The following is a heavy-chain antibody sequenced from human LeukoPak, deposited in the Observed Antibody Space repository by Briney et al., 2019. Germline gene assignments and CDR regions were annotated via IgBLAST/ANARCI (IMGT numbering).Heavy chain of an antibody. CDR3: ARVASRAYLQYFFDY. D-gene: IGHD6-6*01. CDR1: GFTFNNYG. V-gene: IGHV3-30*03. CDR2: ISYDGSNE. J-gene: IGHJ4*02. Sequence: GRSLRLSCAASGFTFNNYGMHWVRQAPGKGLEWVAVISYDGSNEYYADSVKGRFTISRDNSKNTLYLQMNSLRAEDTAVYYCARVASRAYLQYFFDYWGQGTLVTVSS.